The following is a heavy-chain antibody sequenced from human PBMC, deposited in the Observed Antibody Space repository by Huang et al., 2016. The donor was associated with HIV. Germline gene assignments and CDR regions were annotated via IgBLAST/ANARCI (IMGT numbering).Heavy chain of an antibody. Sequence: QVQLVESGGGVVQPRGSLRLSCVASGFTFSSYGMHWVRQAPGKGLEWLAFIRDDGSNKYYADSVRGRLTISRDNSNNTLYLQMNSLRAEDTAVYYCAKGSMANAFDIWGQGTMVTVSS. D-gene: IGHD3-10*01. CDR2: IRDDGSNK. CDR3: AKGSMANAFDI. J-gene: IGHJ3*02. CDR1: GFTFSSYG. V-gene: IGHV3-30*02.